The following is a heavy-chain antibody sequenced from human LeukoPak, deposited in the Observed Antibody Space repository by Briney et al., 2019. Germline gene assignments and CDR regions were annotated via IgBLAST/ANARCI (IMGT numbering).Heavy chain of an antibody. CDR3: ARRYSGYDLDY. J-gene: IGHJ4*02. V-gene: IGHV5-51*01. Sequence: GESLKISSKGSGYSFTSYWIGWVRQMPGKGLEWAGIIYPGDSDTRYSPAFQGQVTISADKSISTAYLQWSSLKASDTAMYYCARRYSGYDLDYWGQGTLVTVSS. CDR1: GYSFTSYW. CDR2: IYPGDSDT. D-gene: IGHD5-12*01.